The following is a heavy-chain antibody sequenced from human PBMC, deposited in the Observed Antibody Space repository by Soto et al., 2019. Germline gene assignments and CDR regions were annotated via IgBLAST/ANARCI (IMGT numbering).Heavy chain of an antibody. CDR3: AREVITFGGVIVNSAFDI. D-gene: IGHD3-16*02. V-gene: IGHV1-69*10. CDR2: IIPILGIA. CDR1: GGTFSSYT. Sequence: VKVSCTASGGTFSSYTISWVRQAPGQGLEWMGRIIPILGIANYAQKFQGRVTITADKSTSTAYMELSSLRSEDTAVYYCAREVITFGGVIVNSAFDIWGQGTMITVSS. J-gene: IGHJ3*02.